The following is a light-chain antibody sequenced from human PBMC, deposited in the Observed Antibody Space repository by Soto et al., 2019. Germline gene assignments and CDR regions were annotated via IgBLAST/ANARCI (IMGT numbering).Light chain of an antibody. CDR2: DAS. Sequence: EIGLTQSPGTLSLSPGERATLFCRANQTLNLNYLAWYQQKPGQAPRLLIYDASTRATGTPDRFSGTGSATDFTLIIRRMATEHFAVYYCHQYYRTPRTFGQGTKVDIK. V-gene: IGKV3-20*01. CDR1: QTLNLNY. J-gene: IGKJ1*01. CDR3: HQYYRTPRT.